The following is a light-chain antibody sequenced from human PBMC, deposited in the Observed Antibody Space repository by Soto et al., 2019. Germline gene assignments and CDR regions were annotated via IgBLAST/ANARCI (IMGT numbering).Light chain of an antibody. J-gene: IGKJ1*01. Sequence: ETVLTQSPGTLSLSPGERVPLSCRASQSVCNSYLACYQQRPGQAPRLLIYSAFSRATGIPDRFSGSGSGTDFTLTISRLEPEDFAVYYCHYYGSSPWTFGQGTKVEIK. CDR2: SAF. V-gene: IGKV3-20*01. CDR3: HYYGSSPWT. CDR1: QSVCNSY.